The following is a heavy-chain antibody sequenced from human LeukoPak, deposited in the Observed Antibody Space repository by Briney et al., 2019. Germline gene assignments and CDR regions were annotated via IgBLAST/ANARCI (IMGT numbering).Heavy chain of an antibody. Sequence: GGSLRLSCAASGIIFSNYEMNWVRQAPGKGLEWLSFIGTTGSTVYYADSVKGRFTISRDNAKSSLSLQMNSLRAEDTAIYYCARATPDPVAGLNCFDSWGQGTLVSVSS. CDR3: ARATPDPVAGLNCFDS. CDR2: IGTTGSTV. D-gene: IGHD2-15*01. V-gene: IGHV3-48*03. CDR1: GIIFSNYE. J-gene: IGHJ5*01.